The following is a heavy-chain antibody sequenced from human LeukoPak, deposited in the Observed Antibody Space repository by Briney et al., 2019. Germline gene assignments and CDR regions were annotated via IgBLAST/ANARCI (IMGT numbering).Heavy chain of an antibody. Sequence: SGTLSLTCAVSGGSISSNNWWSWVRPPPGKGLEWIGEIYHSGSTDYNPSLESRVTISVDKSKNQFSLKLSSVTAADTAVYYCARGFYGSGSYSSPGFHAFDVWGQGTMVTVSS. D-gene: IGHD3-10*01. CDR1: GGSISSNNW. CDR2: IYHSGST. J-gene: IGHJ3*01. V-gene: IGHV4-4*02. CDR3: ARGFYGSGSYSSPGFHAFDV.